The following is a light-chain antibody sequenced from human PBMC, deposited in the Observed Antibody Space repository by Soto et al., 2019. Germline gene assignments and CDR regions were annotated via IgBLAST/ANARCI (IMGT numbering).Light chain of an antibody. Sequence: IVLTHSPGTLSLSPWEIASLSFSASQSVSSTYLIWYQQKPGQAPRLLIYGASSRATGVPDRFSGSGSGTDFTLTISRLEPEDYAVYYCQQYGSSSTFGQGTRLEN. V-gene: IGKV3-20*01. J-gene: IGKJ5*01. CDR3: QQYGSSST. CDR1: QSVSSTY. CDR2: GAS.